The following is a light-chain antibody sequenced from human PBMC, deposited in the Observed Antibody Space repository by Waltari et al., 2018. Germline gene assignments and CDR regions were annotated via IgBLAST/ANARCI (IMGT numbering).Light chain of an antibody. CDR2: GAS. Sequence: DIQMTQSPPSLSASVGDRVTITCRATQSISTSLNWYQQKPGKAPNLLIYGASSLERGVPSRFSGSGSRTDFTLTISSLHPEDFATYYCQQSYTTPFTFGPGTKVDLK. CDR1: QSISTS. J-gene: IGKJ3*01. V-gene: IGKV1-39*01. CDR3: QQSYTTPFT.